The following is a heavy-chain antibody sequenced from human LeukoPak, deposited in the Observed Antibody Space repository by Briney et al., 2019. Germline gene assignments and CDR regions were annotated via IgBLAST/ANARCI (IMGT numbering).Heavy chain of an antibody. J-gene: IGHJ4*02. D-gene: IGHD2-21*01. CDR3: GRYGAFREIPLDF. CDR1: GYTFTSFF. CDR2: INPLSGST. Sequence: ASVKVSCKTSGYTFTSFFIHWLTQAPGQGLEWMGIINPLSGSTTYARNLQGRVTMTSDTSTSTVYVELSSLRSEDTAVYYCGRYGAFREIPLDFWGQGTLVTVSS. V-gene: IGHV1-46*04.